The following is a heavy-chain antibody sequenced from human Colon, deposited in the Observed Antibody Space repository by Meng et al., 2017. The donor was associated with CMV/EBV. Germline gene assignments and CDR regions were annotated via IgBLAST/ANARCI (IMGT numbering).Heavy chain of an antibody. D-gene: IGHD7-27*01. CDR3: AAHESRELGYFDY. J-gene: IGHJ4*02. Sequence: GESLKISCATSGFIFSDYYMSWIRQDPGKGLEWLSYISSSGRTIYYTDSVKGRFTISRDNVKNSLYLQMNSPRADDTALYYCAAHESRELGYFDYLGQGTLVTVSS. V-gene: IGHV3-11*04. CDR1: GFIFSDYY. CDR2: ISSSGRTI.